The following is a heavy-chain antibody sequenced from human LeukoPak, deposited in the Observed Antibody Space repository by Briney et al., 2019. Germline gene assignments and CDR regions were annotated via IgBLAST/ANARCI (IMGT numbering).Heavy chain of an antibody. Sequence: GGSLRLSCAASGFTFSSYAMHWVRQAPGKGLEWVAVISYDGSNKYYADSVKGRFTISRDNAKNSLYLQMNSLGDEDTAVYYCARDKVVGATFFDYWGQGTLVTVSS. D-gene: IGHD1-26*01. CDR1: GFTFSSYA. V-gene: IGHV3-30*04. J-gene: IGHJ4*02. CDR2: ISYDGSNK. CDR3: ARDKVVGATFFDY.